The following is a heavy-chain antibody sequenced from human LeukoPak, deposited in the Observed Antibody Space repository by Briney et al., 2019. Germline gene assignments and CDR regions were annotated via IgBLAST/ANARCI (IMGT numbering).Heavy chain of an antibody. CDR3: ARGARRITIFGVPIGDWFDP. J-gene: IGHJ5*02. CDR1: GYTFTSYG. Sequence: ASVKVSCKASGYTFTSYGISWVRQAPGQGLEWMGWISAYNGNTNYAQKVQGRVTMTTDTSTSTAYMELRSLRSDDTAVYYCARGARRITIFGVPIGDWFDPWGQGTLVTVSS. D-gene: IGHD3-3*01. CDR2: ISAYNGNT. V-gene: IGHV1-18*01.